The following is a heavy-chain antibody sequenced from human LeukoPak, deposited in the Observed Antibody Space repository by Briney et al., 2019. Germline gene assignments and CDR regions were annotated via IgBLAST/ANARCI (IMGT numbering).Heavy chain of an antibody. D-gene: IGHD4-17*01. J-gene: IGHJ4*02. Sequence: GGSLRLSCTASGFTFSRYGMHWVRQAPGKGLEWVAFISYDGGDKYYADSVKGRFTISRDNSKNTLSLQIYSLRPEDTGVYYSAKDYDYGDYAADYWGRGILVTVSS. CDR2: ISYDGGDK. V-gene: IGHV3-30*02. CDR3: AKDYDYGDYAADY. CDR1: GFTFSRYG.